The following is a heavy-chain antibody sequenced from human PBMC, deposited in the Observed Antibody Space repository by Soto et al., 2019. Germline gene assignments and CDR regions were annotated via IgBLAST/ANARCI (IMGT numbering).Heavy chain of an antibody. D-gene: IGHD2-21*02. CDR2: INAGNGNT. J-gene: IGHJ4*02. V-gene: IGHV1-3*01. Sequence: ASVKVSCKASGYTLTSYAMHWVRQAPGQRLEWMGWINAGNGNTKHSQKFQGRVTITRDTSASTAYMELSSLRSEDTAVYYCARSIVVVTALDYWGQGTLVTVSS. CDR3: ARSIVVVTALDY. CDR1: GYTLTSYA.